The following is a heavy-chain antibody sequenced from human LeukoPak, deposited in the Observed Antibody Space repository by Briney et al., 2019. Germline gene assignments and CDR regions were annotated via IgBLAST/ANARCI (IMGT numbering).Heavy chain of an antibody. J-gene: IGHJ4*02. CDR2: TYYRSKWYN. D-gene: IGHD3-3*01. Sequence: SQTLSLTCAISGDSVSSNSAAWNWIRQSPSRGLEWLGRTYYRSKWYNDYAVSVKSRITINPDTSKSQFSLQLNSVTPEDTAVYYCARGITIFGVVPGDYWGQGTLVTVSS. V-gene: IGHV6-1*01. CDR3: ARGITIFGVVPGDY. CDR1: GDSVSSNSAA.